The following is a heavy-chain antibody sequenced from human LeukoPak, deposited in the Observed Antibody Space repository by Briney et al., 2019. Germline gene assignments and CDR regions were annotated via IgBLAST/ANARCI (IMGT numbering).Heavy chain of an antibody. CDR3: AKDLLSVGLDCSGGSCSSDY. Sequence: PGGSLRLSCAASGFTFGGYWMSWVRQAPGKGLEWVANIKQDGGEKYYVDSVKGRFAISRDNAKNSLYLQMNSLRAEDMAVYYCAKDLLSVGLDCSGGSCSSDYWGQGTLVTVSS. CDR1: GFTFGGYW. V-gene: IGHV3-7*03. D-gene: IGHD2-15*01. J-gene: IGHJ4*02. CDR2: IKQDGGEK.